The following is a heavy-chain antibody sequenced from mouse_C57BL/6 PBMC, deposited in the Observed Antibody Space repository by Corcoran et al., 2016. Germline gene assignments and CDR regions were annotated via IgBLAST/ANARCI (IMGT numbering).Heavy chain of an antibody. CDR3: ARDPYYGSSYGYFDV. D-gene: IGHD1-1*01. CDR2: INPNNGGT. Sequence: EVQLQQSGPELVKPGASVKIPCKASGYTFTDYNMDWVKQSHGKSLEWIGDINPNNGGTIYNQKFKGKATLTVDKSSSTAYMELRSLTSEDTAVYYCARDPYYGSSYGYFDVWGTGTTVTVSS. CDR1: GYTFTDYN. J-gene: IGHJ1*03. V-gene: IGHV1-18*01.